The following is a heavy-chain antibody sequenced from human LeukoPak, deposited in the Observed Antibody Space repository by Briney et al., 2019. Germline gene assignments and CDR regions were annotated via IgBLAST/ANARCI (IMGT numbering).Heavy chain of an antibody. D-gene: IGHD3-22*01. CDR3: AGVPRYYYDSEDY. CDR2: INHSGST. CDR1: GGSFSGYY. V-gene: IGHV4-34*01. J-gene: IGHJ4*02. Sequence: PSETLSLTCAVYGGSFSGYYWSWIRQPPGKGLEWIGEINHSGSTNYNPSLKSRVTISVDTSKNQFSLKLSSVTAADTAVYYCAGVPRYYYDSEDYWGQGTLVTVSS.